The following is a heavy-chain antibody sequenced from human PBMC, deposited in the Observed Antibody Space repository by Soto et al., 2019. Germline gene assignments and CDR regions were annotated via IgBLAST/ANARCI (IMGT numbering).Heavy chain of an antibody. CDR3: AKDLQFSGWLSAQTFDY. D-gene: IGHD6-19*01. Sequence: EVQLLESGGGLVQPGGSLRLSCAVSGFTFSSHAMSWVRQAPGKGLECVSSITGSGDSTYYADSVKGRFTISRDKSKSTLYIQMNSLRAEDTAVYYSAKDLQFSGWLSAQTFDYWGQGTQVTVSS. CDR2: ITGSGDST. J-gene: IGHJ4*02. V-gene: IGHV3-23*01. CDR1: GFTFSSHA.